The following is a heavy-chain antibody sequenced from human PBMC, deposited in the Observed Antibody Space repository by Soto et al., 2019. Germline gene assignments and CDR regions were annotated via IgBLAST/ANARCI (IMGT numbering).Heavy chain of an antibody. Sequence: PGGSLRLSCAASGFSFSISPMHWVRQAPGKGPEWVALISYDGTNKFYADSVKGRFTISRDNAKNTLYLQMNSLRAEDTAVYYCARDSVTTSYYYGMDVWGQGTTVTVSS. D-gene: IGHD4-4*01. V-gene: IGHV3-30-3*01. CDR3: ARDSVTTSYYYGMDV. CDR2: ISYDGTNK. J-gene: IGHJ6*02. CDR1: GFSFSISP.